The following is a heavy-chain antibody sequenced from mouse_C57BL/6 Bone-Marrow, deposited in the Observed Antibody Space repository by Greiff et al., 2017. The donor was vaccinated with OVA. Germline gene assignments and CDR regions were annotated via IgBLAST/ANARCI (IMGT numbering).Heavy chain of an antibody. D-gene: IGHD2-4*01. CDR3: ASLYDYDGFAY. CDR2: IWGVGST. V-gene: IGHV2-6*01. CDR1: GFSLTSYG. Sequence: VMLVESGPGLVAPSQSLSITCTVSGFSLTSYGVDWVRQSPGKGLEWLGVIWGVGSTNYNSALKSRLSISKDNSKSQVFLKMNSLQTDDTAMYYCASLYDYDGFAYWGQGTLVTVSA. J-gene: IGHJ3*01.